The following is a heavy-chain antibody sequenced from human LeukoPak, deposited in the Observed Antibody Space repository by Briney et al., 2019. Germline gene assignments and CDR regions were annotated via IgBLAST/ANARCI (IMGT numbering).Heavy chain of an antibody. Sequence: GGSLRLSCAASGFTFSTYWMARVRQAPGKGLEWVANIKGDESARHQADSVKGRFTISRDNAQNSVYLQMSSLRGEDTAVYYCARDVGGSLDYWGQGTLVTVSS. CDR2: IKGDESAR. J-gene: IGHJ4*02. CDR1: GFTFSTYW. D-gene: IGHD1-26*01. CDR3: ARDVGGSLDY. V-gene: IGHV3-7*01.